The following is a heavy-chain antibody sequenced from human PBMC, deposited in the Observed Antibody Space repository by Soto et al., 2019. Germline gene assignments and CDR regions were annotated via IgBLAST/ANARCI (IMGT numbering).Heavy chain of an antibody. Sequence: PSETLSLTCAVYGGSFSGYYWSWIRQPPGKGLEWIGEINHSGSTNYNPSLKSRVTISVDTSKNQFSLKLSSVTAADTAVYYCARGPGGSYFYYYYGMDVWGQGTTVTVSS. CDR2: INHSGST. CDR3: ARGPGGSYFYYYYGMDV. D-gene: IGHD1-26*01. J-gene: IGHJ6*02. CDR1: GGSFSGYY. V-gene: IGHV4-34*01.